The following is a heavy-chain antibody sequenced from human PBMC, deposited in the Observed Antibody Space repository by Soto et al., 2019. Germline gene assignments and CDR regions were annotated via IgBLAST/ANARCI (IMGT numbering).Heavy chain of an antibody. CDR3: ARHERLAINPWGSYFDF. J-gene: IGHJ4*02. CDR1: GYTFTDYW. V-gene: IGHV5-51*01. CDR2: TYPADSDT. Sequence: PGESLKISCKGSGYTFTDYWIAWVRQMPWKGLEWMGITYPADSDTRYSPSFQGQVTISVDKSINTAYLQWSSLEAPDTAMYYCARHERLAINPWGSYFDFWGQGTLVTVSS. D-gene: IGHD3-16*01.